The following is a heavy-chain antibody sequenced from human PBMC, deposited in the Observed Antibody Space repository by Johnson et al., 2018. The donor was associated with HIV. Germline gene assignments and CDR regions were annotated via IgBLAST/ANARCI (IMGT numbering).Heavy chain of an antibody. CDR1: GFTFSDHY. CDR3: VRVELGAFDI. CDR2: TRNKANSYTT. Sequence: EVQLVESGGGLVKPGGSLRLSCAASGFTFSDHYMDWVRQAPGKGLEWVGRTRNKANSYTTEYAASVKGRFTISRDDSKNSLYLQMNSLKTEDTAVYYCVRVELGAFDIWGQGTMVTVSS. D-gene: IGHD1-7*01. J-gene: IGHJ3*02. V-gene: IGHV3-72*01.